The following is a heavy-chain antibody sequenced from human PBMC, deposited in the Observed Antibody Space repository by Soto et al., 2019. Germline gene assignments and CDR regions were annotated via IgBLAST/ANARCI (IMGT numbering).Heavy chain of an antibody. V-gene: IGHV4-34*01. CDR3: ASRKCLGESCGGFDY. D-gene: IGHD3-16*01. Sequence: QVQLQQWGAGLLKPSETLSLTCAVYGGSFSGYYWSWIRQPPGKGLEWIGEINHSGSTNYNPSLKSRVTTSVDTSKHQFSLKLSSVTAADTAVYYCASRKCLGESCGGFDYWGQGTLVTVSS. J-gene: IGHJ4*02. CDR2: INHSGST. CDR1: GGSFSGYY.